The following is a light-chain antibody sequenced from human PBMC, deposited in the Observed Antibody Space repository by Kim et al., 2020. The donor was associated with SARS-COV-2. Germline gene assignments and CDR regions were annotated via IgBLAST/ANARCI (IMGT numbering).Light chain of an antibody. CDR3: QSRDSGGNVV. V-gene: IGLV3-19*01. CDR2: GRN. CDR1: SLRSYY. Sequence: SSELTQDPAVSVALGQTVSITCQGDSLRSYYATWYQQKPRQAPVLVIYGRNSRPSGIPDRFSGSSSGNTASLTISGAQAEDEADFYCQSRDSGGNVVFGGGTQLTVL. J-gene: IGLJ2*01.